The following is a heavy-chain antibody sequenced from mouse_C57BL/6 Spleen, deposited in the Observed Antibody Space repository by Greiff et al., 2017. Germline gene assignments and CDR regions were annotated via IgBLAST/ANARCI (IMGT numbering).Heavy chain of an antibody. CDR2: INPNNGGT. J-gene: IGHJ2*01. D-gene: IGHD2-3*01. CDR3: ARAGDGYYLFDY. V-gene: IGHV1-18*01. CDR1: GYTFTDYN. Sequence: EVQLQQSGPELVKPGASVKIPCKASGYTFTDYNMDWVKQSHGKSLEWIGDINPNNGGTIYNQKFKGKATLSVDKSSSTAYMELRGLTSADTAVYYCARAGDGYYLFDYWGQGTTLSDSS.